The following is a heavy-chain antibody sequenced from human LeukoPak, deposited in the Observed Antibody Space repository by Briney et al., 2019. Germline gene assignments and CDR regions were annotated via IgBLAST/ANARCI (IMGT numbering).Heavy chain of an antibody. J-gene: IGHJ2*01. D-gene: IGHD4-11*01. V-gene: IGHV4-34*01. CDR3: AREEDYSSSGYWYFDL. Sequence: SETLSLTCAVYGGSFSGYYWSWIRQPPGKGLEWIGEINHSGSTNYNPSLKSRVTISVDTSKNQFSLKLSSVTAADTAVYYCAREEDYSSSGYWYFDLWGRGTLVTVSS. CDR2: INHSGST. CDR1: GGSFSGYY.